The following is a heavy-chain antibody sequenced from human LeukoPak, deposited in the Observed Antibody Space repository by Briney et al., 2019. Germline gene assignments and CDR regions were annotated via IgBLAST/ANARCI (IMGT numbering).Heavy chain of an antibody. D-gene: IGHD6-19*01. CDR2: IYSGGST. V-gene: IGHV3-53*01. Sequence: GGSLRLSCAASGFTVSSNYMNWVRQAPGKGLEWVSVIYSGGSTYYADSVKGRFTISRDNSKNTLYLQMNSLRAEDTAVYYCASLAVAGTGAHAFDIWGQGTMVTVSS. CDR1: GFTVSSNY. CDR3: ASLAVAGTGAHAFDI. J-gene: IGHJ3*02.